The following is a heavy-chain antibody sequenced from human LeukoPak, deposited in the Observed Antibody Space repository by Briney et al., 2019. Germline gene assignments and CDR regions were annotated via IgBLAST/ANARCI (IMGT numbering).Heavy chain of an antibody. CDR3: ARLYCSSTSCYWSYFDY. J-gene: IGHJ4*02. CDR2: ISSSSSYT. CDR1: GFTFSSYE. D-gene: IGHD2-2*01. V-gene: IGHV3-21*05. Sequence: GGSLRLSCAASGFTFSSYEMNWVRQAPGKGLEWVSYISSSSSYTNYADSVKGRFTISRDNAKNSLYLQMNSLRAEDTAVYYCARLYCSSTSCYWSYFDYWGQGTLVTVSS.